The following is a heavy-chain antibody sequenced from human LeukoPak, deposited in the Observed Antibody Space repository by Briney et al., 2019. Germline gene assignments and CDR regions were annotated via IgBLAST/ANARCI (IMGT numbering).Heavy chain of an antibody. J-gene: IGHJ5*02. CDR2: TYYRSKWYN. CDR1: GDSVSSNSAA. V-gene: IGHV6-1*01. Sequence: SQTLSLTCAISGDSVSSNSAAWNWIRQSPSRGLEWLGRTYYRSKWYNDYAVSVKSRITINPDTSKNLFSLQLNSVTPEDTAVYYCARAEPARGYNWFDPWGQGTLVTVSS. CDR3: ARAEPARGYNWFDP. D-gene: IGHD3-10*01.